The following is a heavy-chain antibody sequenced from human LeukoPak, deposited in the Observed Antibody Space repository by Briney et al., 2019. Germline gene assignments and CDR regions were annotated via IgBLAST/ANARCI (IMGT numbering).Heavy chain of an antibody. CDR3: ARESEYYDSSGNYFDY. Sequence: GGSLRLSCAASGFTFSSYSMNWVRQAPGKGLEWVSYISSSSSTIYYADSVKGRFTISGDNAKNSLYLQMNSLRAEDTAVYYCARESEYYDSSGNYFDYWGQGTLVTVSS. V-gene: IGHV3-48*01. J-gene: IGHJ4*02. CDR1: GFTFSSYS. D-gene: IGHD3-22*01. CDR2: ISSSSSTI.